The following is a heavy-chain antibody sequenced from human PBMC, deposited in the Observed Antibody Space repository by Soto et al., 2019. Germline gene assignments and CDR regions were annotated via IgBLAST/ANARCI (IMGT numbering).Heavy chain of an antibody. D-gene: IGHD2-15*01. V-gene: IGHV4-59*01. Sequence: SETLSLTCPVSGGSISSYYLSWIRQPPGKGLEWIGYIYYSGSTNYNPSLKSRVTISVDTSKNQFSLKLSSVTAADTAVYYCARVGCSGGSCYPPWFDPWGQGTLVTVSS. CDR1: GGSISSYY. CDR2: IYYSGST. J-gene: IGHJ5*02. CDR3: ARVGCSGGSCYPPWFDP.